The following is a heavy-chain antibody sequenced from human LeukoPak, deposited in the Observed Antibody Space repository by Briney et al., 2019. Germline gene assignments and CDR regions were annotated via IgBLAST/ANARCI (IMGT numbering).Heavy chain of an antibody. J-gene: IGHJ4*02. CDR1: GFTFSSYA. V-gene: IGHV3-23*01. Sequence: PGGSLRLSCAASGFTFSSYAMSWVRQAPGKGLEWVSTIPGNGGFTYSADSVKGRFTISRDNSKNTLYLQMNSLRAEDTAVYYCAKGGSSWHYFDYWGQGTLVTVSS. CDR2: IPGNGGFT. CDR3: AKGGSSWHYFDY. D-gene: IGHD6-13*01.